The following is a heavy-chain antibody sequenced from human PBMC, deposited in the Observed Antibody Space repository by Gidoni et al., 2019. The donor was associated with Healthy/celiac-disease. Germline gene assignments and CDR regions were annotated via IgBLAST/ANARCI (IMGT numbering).Heavy chain of an antibody. D-gene: IGHD6-19*01. V-gene: IGHV3-7*03. CDR2: IKQDGSEK. Sequence: EVQLVESGGGLVQPGGSLRLSCAASGFTFSSYWMSWVRQAPGKGLEWVANIKQDGSEKYYVDSVKGRFTISRDNAKNSLYLQMNSLRAEDTAVYYCARDTPWGIAVAGIIDYWGQGTLVTVSS. CDR3: ARDTPWGIAVAGIIDY. J-gene: IGHJ4*02. CDR1: GFTFSSYW.